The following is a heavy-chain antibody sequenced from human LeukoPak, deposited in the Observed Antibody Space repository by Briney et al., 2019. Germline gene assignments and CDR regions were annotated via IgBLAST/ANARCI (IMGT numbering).Heavy chain of an antibody. J-gene: IGHJ3*02. D-gene: IGHD3-22*01. Sequence: PSETLSLTCTVSGGSIGSYYWTWIRQPPGKGLEWIGYIYYSGSTNYNPSLKSRVTISVDTSKNQFSLKLSSVPTADTAVYYCARYYYDNSGSIYAFDIWGQGTMVTVSS. CDR1: GGSIGSYY. CDR2: IYYSGST. CDR3: ARYYYDNSGSIYAFDI. V-gene: IGHV4-59*01.